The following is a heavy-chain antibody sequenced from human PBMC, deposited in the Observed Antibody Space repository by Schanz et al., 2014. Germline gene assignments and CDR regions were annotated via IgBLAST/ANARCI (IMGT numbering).Heavy chain of an antibody. V-gene: IGHV3-30-3*01. CDR2: ISYDGSNK. CDR1: GFTFSSYA. Sequence: VRLVESGGGLVQPGGSLRLSCAASGFTFSSYAMSWVRQAPGKGLEWVAVISYDGSNKYYADSVKGRFTISRDNSKNTLYLQMNTLRAEDTAVYYCARDRGYCSGGSCLTFDYWGQGTLVTVSS. D-gene: IGHD2-15*01. J-gene: IGHJ4*02. CDR3: ARDRGYCSGGSCLTFDY.